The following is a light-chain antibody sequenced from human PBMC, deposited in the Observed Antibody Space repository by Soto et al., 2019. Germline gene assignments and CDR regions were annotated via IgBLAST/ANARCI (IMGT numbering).Light chain of an antibody. Sequence: QAVVTQEPSLTVSPGGTVTLTCGSSTGAVTSGHYPHWFQQKPGQAPRTLIYDTSNKHSWTPARFSGSLLGGKAALTLSGAQPEDEAEYYCLLSYSGALYVFGTGTKVTVL. J-gene: IGLJ1*01. CDR2: DTS. V-gene: IGLV7-46*01. CDR1: TGAVTSGHY. CDR3: LLSYSGALYV.